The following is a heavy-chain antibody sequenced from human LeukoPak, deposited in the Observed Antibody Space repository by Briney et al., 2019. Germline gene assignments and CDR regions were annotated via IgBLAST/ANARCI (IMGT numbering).Heavy chain of an antibody. CDR1: GFTFSSYA. D-gene: IGHD3-10*01. V-gene: IGHV3-30-3*01. CDR2: ISYDGSNK. CDR3: AKDLGTLISGSYYYYFDY. J-gene: IGHJ4*02. Sequence: GGSLRLSCAASGFTFSSYAMHWVRQAPGKGLEWVAVISYDGSNKYYADSVKGRFTISRDNSKNTLYLQMNSLRAEDTAVYYCAKDLGTLISGSYYYYFDYWGQGTLVTVSS.